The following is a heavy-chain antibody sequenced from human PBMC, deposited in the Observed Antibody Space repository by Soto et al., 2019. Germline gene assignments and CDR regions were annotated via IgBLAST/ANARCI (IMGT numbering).Heavy chain of an antibody. J-gene: IGHJ4*02. CDR3: ARHGYNYGGGYFDY. CDR2: IYSGGST. V-gene: IGHV3-66*04. CDR1: GVTVSSNY. Sequence: PGGSLRLSCAASGVTVSSNYMSWVRQAPGKGLEWVSVIYSGGSTYYADSVEGRFTISRDNSKNTLYLQMNSLRAEDTAVYYCARHGYNYGGGYFDYWGQGTLVTVSS. D-gene: IGHD5-18*01.